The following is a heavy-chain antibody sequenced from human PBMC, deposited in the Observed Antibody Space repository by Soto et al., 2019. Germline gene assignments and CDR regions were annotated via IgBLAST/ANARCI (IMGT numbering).Heavy chain of an antibody. CDR2: IKQDGSEK. V-gene: IGHV3-7*01. J-gene: IGHJ5*02. CDR3: ARDWQWLAYSWFDP. Sequence: ESGGGLVQPGGSLRLSCAASGFTFSSYWMSWVRQAPGKGLAWVANIKQDGSEKYYVDSVKGRFTISRDNAKNSLYLQMNSLRAEDTAVYYCARDWQWLAYSWFDPWGQGTLVTVSS. D-gene: IGHD6-19*01. CDR1: GFTFSSYW.